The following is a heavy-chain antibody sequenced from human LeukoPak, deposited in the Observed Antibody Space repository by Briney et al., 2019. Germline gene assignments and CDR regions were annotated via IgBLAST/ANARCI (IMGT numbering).Heavy chain of an antibody. CDR1: GGSISSGGYY. J-gene: IGHJ4*02. V-gene: IGHV4-31*03. D-gene: IGHD5-24*01. CDR3: ARARPGAWLQPAGAFDY. CDR2: IYYSGST. Sequence: SETLSLTCTVSGGSISSGGYYWSWIRQHPGKGLEWIGYIYYSGSTYYNPSLKSRVTISVDTSKNQFSLKLSSVTAADTAVYYCARARPGAWLQPAGAFDYWGQGTLVTVSS.